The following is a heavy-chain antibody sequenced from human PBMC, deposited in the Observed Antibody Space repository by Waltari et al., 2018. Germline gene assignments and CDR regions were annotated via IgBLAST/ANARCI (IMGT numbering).Heavy chain of an antibody. Sequence: QLQLQESGPGLVKPSETLSLTCTVSGGSISSSSYYWGWIRQPPGKGLEWIGSIYYSGSTYYNPSLKSRVTISVDTSKNQFALKLSSVTAADTAVYYCARGDFDAFDIWGQGTMVTVSS. D-gene: IGHD2-21*02. V-gene: IGHV4-39*07. CDR3: ARGDFDAFDI. CDR1: GGSISSSSYY. CDR2: IYYSGST. J-gene: IGHJ3*02.